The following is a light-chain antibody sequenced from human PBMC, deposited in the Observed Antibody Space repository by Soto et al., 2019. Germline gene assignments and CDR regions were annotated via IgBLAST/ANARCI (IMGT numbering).Light chain of an antibody. Sequence: EIVLTQSPGTLSLSPGERASLSCRASQSVSSSYLAWYQQKPGQAPRLLIYGASSRATGIPDRFSGSGSATEFTLTIRSPQSEDFAVYYCKQYNNWPITFGQGTRLEIK. CDR2: GAS. V-gene: IGKV3-20*01. CDR1: QSVSSSY. J-gene: IGKJ5*01. CDR3: KQYNNWPIT.